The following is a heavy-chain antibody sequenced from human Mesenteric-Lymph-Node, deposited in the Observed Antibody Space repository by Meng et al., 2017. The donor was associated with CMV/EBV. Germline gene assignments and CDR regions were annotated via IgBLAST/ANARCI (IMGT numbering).Heavy chain of an antibody. D-gene: IGHD4-11*01. Sequence: GESLKISCAASGFTFSSYAMHWVRQAPGKGLEWVAVISYDGSNKYYADSVKGRCTISRDNSKNTLYLQMNSLRAEDTAVYYCARDTLDDSNYSAFDYWGQGTLVTVSS. CDR1: GFTFSSYA. V-gene: IGHV3-30*04. J-gene: IGHJ4*02. CDR2: ISYDGSNK. CDR3: ARDTLDDSNYSAFDY.